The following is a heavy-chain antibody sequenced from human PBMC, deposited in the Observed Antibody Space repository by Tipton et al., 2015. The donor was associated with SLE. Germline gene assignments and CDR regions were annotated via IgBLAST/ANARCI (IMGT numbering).Heavy chain of an antibody. CDR1: GYTFTSYG. CDR2: ISAYNGNT. CDR3: ARDAGGDIVVVPAALAWFDP. D-gene: IGHD2-2*01. V-gene: IGHV1-18*01. Sequence: QLVQSGAEVKRPGASVKVSCKASGYTFTSYGISWVRQAPGQGLEWMGWISAYNGNTNYAQKLQGRVTLTTDTSTSTAYMELRSLRSADTAVYYCARDAGGDIVVVPAALAWFDPWGQGTLVTVSS. J-gene: IGHJ5*02.